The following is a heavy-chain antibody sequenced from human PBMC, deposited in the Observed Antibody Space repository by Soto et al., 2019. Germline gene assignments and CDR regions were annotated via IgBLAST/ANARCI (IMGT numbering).Heavy chain of an antibody. V-gene: IGHV3-30*18. CDR1: GFTFSSYG. CDR2: ISYDGSNK. Sequence: GGSLRLSCAASGFTFSSYGMHWVRQAPGKGLEWVAVISYDGSNKYYADSVKGRFTISRDNSKNTLYLQMNSLRAEDTAVYYCAKVLIAVAAALLNWFDPWGQGTLVTVSS. CDR3: AKVLIAVAAALLNWFDP. D-gene: IGHD6-19*01. J-gene: IGHJ5*02.